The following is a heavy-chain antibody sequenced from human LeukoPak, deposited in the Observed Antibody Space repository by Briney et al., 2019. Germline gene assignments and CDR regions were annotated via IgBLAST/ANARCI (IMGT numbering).Heavy chain of an antibody. D-gene: IGHD5-12*01. CDR3: ARGGYSGYGEFDY. J-gene: IGHJ4*02. V-gene: IGHV4-30-2*01. CDR2: IYHSGVT. Sequence: PSQTLSLTCAVSGGSISSDSYSWSWIRQPPGKGLEWIGYIYHSGVTYYSPSLKSRVTISVDRSKNQFSLKLNSVTAADTAVYYCARGGYSGYGEFDYWGQGTLVTVPS. CDR1: GGSISSDSYS.